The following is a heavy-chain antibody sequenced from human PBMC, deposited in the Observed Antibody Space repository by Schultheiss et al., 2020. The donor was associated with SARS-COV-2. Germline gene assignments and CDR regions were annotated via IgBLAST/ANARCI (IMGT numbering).Heavy chain of an antibody. CDR1: GGSISSYY. CDR2: IYYSGST. J-gene: IGHJ5*02. CDR3: AKVVVRWGIVAAGTGWFDP. V-gene: IGHV4-59*12. D-gene: IGHD6-13*01. Sequence: SETLSLTCTVSGGSISSYYWSWIRQPPGKGLEWIGYIYYSGSTNYNPSLKSRVTISVDTSRNQFYLRLRSVTAADTAVYYCAKVVVRWGIVAAGTGWFDPWGQGTLVTVSS.